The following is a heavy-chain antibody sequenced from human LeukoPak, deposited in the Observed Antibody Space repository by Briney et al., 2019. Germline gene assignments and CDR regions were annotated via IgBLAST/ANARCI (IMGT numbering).Heavy chain of an antibody. D-gene: IGHD6-13*01. CDR3: ARARYSSKPRAFDI. CDR1: GFTFSSYS. V-gene: IGHV3-21*01. Sequence: GGSLRLSCAASGFTFSSYSMNWVRQAPGKGLEWVSSISGSSSYIYYADSVKGRFTISRDNARNSLYLQMNSLRAEDTAVYYCARARYSSKPRAFDIWGQGTMVTVSS. J-gene: IGHJ3*02. CDR2: ISGSSSYI.